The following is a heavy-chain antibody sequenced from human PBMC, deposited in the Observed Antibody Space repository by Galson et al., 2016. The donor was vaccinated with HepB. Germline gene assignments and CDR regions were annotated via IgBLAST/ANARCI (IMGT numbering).Heavy chain of an antibody. CDR1: GYTFSAYW. CDR2: IYPADSDT. J-gene: IGHJ4*02. CDR3: SRLSTLTVIRGVATGYFDN. Sequence: QSGAEVKKPGESLKISCEGSGYTFSAYWVGWVRQMPGKGLEWMGIIYPADSDTRYSPSFQGQVTISADKSISTAFLQWSSLRASDTAMYYCSRLSTLTVIRGVATGYFDNWGQGTLVSVSS. V-gene: IGHV5-51*01. D-gene: IGHD3-10*01.